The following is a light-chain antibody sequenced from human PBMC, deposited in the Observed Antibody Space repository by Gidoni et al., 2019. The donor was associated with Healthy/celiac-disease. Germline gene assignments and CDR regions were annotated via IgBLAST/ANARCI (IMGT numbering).Light chain of an antibody. CDR3: QQYDNLLWT. J-gene: IGKJ1*01. CDR2: DAS. CDR1: QDISNY. Sequence: DIQMTQSPSSLSSSVGDRVTITCQARQDISNYLNWYQQKPVKAPKLLIYDASNLETGVPSRFSGSGSGTDFTFTISSLQPEDIATYYCQQYDNLLWTFGQGTKVEIK. V-gene: IGKV1-33*01.